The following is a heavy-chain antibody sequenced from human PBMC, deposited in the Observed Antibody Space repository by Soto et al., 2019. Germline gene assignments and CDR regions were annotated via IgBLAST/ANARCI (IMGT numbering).Heavy chain of an antibody. CDR1: GYSFTSYW. J-gene: IGHJ6*02. V-gene: IGHV5-10-1*01. Sequence: PGESLKISCKGSGYSFTSYWISWVRQMPGKGLEWMGRIDPSDSYTNYSPSFQGHVTISADKSISTAYLQWSSLKASDTAMYYCARHGLDTAMARPYYYYYGMDVWGQGTTVTVSS. CDR2: IDPSDSYT. D-gene: IGHD5-18*01. CDR3: ARHGLDTAMARPYYYYYGMDV.